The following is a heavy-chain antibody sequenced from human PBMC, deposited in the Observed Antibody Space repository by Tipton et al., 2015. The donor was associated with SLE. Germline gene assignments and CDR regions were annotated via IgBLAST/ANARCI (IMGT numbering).Heavy chain of an antibody. Sequence: SLRLSCAAPGFTFSSYSMSWVRQAPGKGLEWVSVIYSGGSTYYADSVKGRFTISRDNSKNTLYLQMNSLRAEDTALYYCAKVPDSSSPIWGQGTMVTVSS. CDR1: GFTFSSYS. CDR2: IYSGGST. J-gene: IGHJ3*02. V-gene: IGHV3-53*05. D-gene: IGHD6-6*01. CDR3: AKVPDSSSPI.